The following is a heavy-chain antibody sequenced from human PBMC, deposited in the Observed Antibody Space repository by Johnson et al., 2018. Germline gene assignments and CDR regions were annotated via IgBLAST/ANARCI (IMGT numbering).Heavy chain of an antibody. J-gene: IGHJ3*02. V-gene: IGHV3-21*01. D-gene: IGHD6-13*01. CDR2: ISGNSRYI. Sequence: VQLVQSGGGLVKPGGSLRLSCAASGFIFSSYNMNWVRQAPGKGLEWVSSISGNSRYIYYVDSVKGRFTISRDNAKNSLYLQMNSLRAEDTAVYYGARGSRNRQREDVFDIWGRGTMVTVSS. CDR1: GFIFSSYN. CDR3: ARGSRNRQREDVFDI.